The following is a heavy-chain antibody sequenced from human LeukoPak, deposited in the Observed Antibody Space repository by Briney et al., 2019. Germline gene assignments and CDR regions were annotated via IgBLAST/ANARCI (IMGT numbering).Heavy chain of an antibody. CDR2: IKQDGSEK. J-gene: IGHJ4*02. Sequence: GGSLRLSCATSGFTFSSYWMSWVRQAPGKGLEWVANIKQDGSEKYYVDSVKGRFTISRDNAKNSLYLQMNSLRTEDTAVYYCARVMETAMFCYDYWGQGTLVTVSS. D-gene: IGHD5-18*01. CDR1: GFTFSSYW. V-gene: IGHV3-7*03. CDR3: ARVMETAMFCYDY.